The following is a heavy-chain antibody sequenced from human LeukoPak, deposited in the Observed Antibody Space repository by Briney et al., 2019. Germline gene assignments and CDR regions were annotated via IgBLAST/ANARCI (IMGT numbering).Heavy chain of an antibody. CDR3: ARGQEFDDGVFDS. CDR2: IRSNGATA. Sequence: HAGRSLRLSCAASGFTFSSDGMHWVRQAPGKGLEWVSTIRSNGATAYNADSVKGRFTISRDNSKNTVYLQMNSLRVEDTAIYYCARGQEFDDGVFDSWGQGTLVTVSS. V-gene: IGHV3-23*01. D-gene: IGHD1-1*01. J-gene: IGHJ4*02. CDR1: GFTFSSDG.